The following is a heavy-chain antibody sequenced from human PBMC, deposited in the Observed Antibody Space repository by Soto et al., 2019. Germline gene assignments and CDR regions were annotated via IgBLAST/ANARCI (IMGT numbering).Heavy chain of an antibody. D-gene: IGHD1-26*01. V-gene: IGHV3-7*03. J-gene: IGHJ4*02. CDR3: ARDQPIEGATQGILDS. Sequence: EVQLVESGGDLVQPGGSLRLSCAASGFTFTSYWMTWVRQAPGKGLEWVANINKDGSEKRYVDSVKGRFTISRDNAENSLYLQMHSLRAEDTAMYYCARDQPIEGATQGILDSWGQGNLVTVSS. CDR1: GFTFTSYW. CDR2: INKDGSEK.